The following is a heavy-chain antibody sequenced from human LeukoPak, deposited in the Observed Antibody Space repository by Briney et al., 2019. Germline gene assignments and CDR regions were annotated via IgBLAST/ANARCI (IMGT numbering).Heavy chain of an antibody. D-gene: IGHD6-13*01. CDR3: ASGMIIAAATYGMDV. CDR2: ISSSSSYI. J-gene: IGHJ6*02. CDR1: GFTFSSYS. V-gene: IGHV3-21*01. Sequence: GGSLRLSCAASGFTFSSYSMNWVRQAPGKGLEWVSSISSSSSYIYYADSVKGRFTISRDNSKNTLYLQMNSLRAEDTAVYYCASGMIIAAATYGMDVWGQGTTVTVSS.